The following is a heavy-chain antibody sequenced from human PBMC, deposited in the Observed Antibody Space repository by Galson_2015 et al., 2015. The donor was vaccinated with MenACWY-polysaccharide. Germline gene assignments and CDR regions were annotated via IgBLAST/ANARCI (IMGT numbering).Heavy chain of an antibody. D-gene: IGHD3-22*01. CDR1: GFTFKNYG. Sequence: SLRLSCAASGFTFKNYGMYWVRQAPGKGLEWVAIIWYDGSNKYYADSVKGRFTISRDNSKNTLYLQINSLRVEDTALYYCASTRRDDSSGYYIDYWGQGTLVTASS. CDR3: ASTRRDDSSGYYIDY. CDR2: IWYDGSNK. J-gene: IGHJ4*02. V-gene: IGHV3-33*01.